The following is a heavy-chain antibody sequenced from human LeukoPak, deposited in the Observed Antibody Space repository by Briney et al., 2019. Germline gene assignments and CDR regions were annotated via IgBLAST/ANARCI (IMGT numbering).Heavy chain of an antibody. CDR2: ISYDGSNK. CDR1: GFTFSSYG. J-gene: IGHJ4*02. CDR3: AKSGSPDIVVVPAAILFFDY. Sequence: QPGRSLRLSCAASGFTFSSYGMHWVRQAPGKGLEWVAVISYDGSNKYYADSVKGRFTISRDNSKNTLYLQMNSLRAEDTAVYYCAKSGSPDIVVVPAAILFFDYWGQGTLVTVSS. V-gene: IGHV3-30*18. D-gene: IGHD2-2*02.